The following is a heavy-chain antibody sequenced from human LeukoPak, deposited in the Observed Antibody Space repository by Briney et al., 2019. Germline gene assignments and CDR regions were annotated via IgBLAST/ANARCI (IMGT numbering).Heavy chain of an antibody. Sequence: SVEVSCKASGGTFSSYAISWVRQAPGQGLEWMGGIIPIFGTANYAQKFQGRVTITTDESTSTAYMELSSLRSADTAVYYCARDRYSYGQNYYYYYMDVWGKGTTVTVSS. V-gene: IGHV1-69*05. J-gene: IGHJ6*03. CDR1: GGTFSSYA. CDR3: ARDRYSYGQNYYYYYMDV. D-gene: IGHD5-18*01. CDR2: IIPIFGTA.